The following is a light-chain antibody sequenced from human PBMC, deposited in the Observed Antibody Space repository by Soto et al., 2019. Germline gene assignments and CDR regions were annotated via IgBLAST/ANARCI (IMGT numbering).Light chain of an antibody. CDR1: SSDVGAFNY. J-gene: IGLJ1*01. Sequence: QSALTQPPSASGSPGQSVTISCTGTSSDVGAFNYVSWYQQHPGKAPKLMIFEINKRPSGVPDRFSGSKSGNTASLTISGLQAEDEADYHCSSYTSGSSHYVFGTGTKLTVL. CDR2: EIN. V-gene: IGLV2-8*01. CDR3: SSYTSGSSHYV.